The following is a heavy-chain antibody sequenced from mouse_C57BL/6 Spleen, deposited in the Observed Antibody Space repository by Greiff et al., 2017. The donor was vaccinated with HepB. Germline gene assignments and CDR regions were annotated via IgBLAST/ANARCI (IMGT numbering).Heavy chain of an antibody. CDR1: GYTFTDYE. CDR3: TREELGPLDY. CDR2: IDPETGGT. D-gene: IGHD4-1*01. V-gene: IGHV1-15*01. J-gene: IGHJ2*01. Sequence: VKLMESGAELVRPGASVTLSCKASGYTFTDYEMHWVKQTPVHGLEWIGAIDPETGGTAYNQKFKGKAILTADKSSSTAYMELRSLTSEDSAVYYCTREELGPLDYWGQGTTLTVSS.